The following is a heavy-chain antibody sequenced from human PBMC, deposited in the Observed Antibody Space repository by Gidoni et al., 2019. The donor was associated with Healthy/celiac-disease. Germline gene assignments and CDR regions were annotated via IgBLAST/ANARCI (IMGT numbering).Heavy chain of an antibody. CDR3: ARHNVDGNY. D-gene: IGHD6-19*01. CDR2: INAGNGNT. V-gene: IGHV1-3*01. CDR1: GYTFTSYA. Sequence: QVQLVQSVAEVKKPGASVKVSSKAYGYTFTSYAMNWVRQAPGQRLEWMGWINAGNGNTKYSQKCQGRVTITRDTSASTAYMELSSLRSEDTAVYYCARHNVDGNYWGQGTLVTVSS. J-gene: IGHJ4*02.